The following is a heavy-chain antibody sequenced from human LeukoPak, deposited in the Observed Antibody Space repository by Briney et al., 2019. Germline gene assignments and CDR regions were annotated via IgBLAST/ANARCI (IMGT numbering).Heavy chain of an antibody. V-gene: IGHV4-59*01. CDR3: ASASNGYSSGWYPLPFDY. Sequence: SETLSLTCTVSGGSISSYYWSWIRQPPGKGLEWIGYIYYSGSTNYNPSLKSRVTISVDTSKNQFSLKLSSVTAADTAVYYCASASNGYSSGWYPLPFDYWGQGTLVTVSS. CDR1: GGSISSYY. J-gene: IGHJ4*02. D-gene: IGHD6-19*01. CDR2: IYYSGST.